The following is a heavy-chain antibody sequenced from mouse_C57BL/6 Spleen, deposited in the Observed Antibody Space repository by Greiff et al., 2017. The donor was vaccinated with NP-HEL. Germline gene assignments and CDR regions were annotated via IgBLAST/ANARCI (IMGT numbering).Heavy chain of an antibody. CDR2: IYPGNSDT. D-gene: IGHD1-1*01. V-gene: IGHV1-5*01. CDR1: GYTFTSYW. J-gene: IGHJ4*01. CDR3: TRYTGGSSYSYAMDY. Sequence: SGTVLARPGASVKMSCKTSGYTFTSYWMHWVKQRPGQGLAWIGAIYPGNSDTSYNQKFKGKAKLTAVTSASTAYMELSSLTNEDSAVYYCTRYTGGSSYSYAMDYWGQGTSVTVSS.